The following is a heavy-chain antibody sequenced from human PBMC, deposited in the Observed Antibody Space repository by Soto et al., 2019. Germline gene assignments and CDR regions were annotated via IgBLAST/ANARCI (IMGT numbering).Heavy chain of an antibody. CDR2: MNPNSGNT. CDR3: ARVPMATNDAFDI. D-gene: IGHD5-12*01. CDR1: GYTFTSYD. J-gene: IGHJ3*02. Sequence: ASVKVSCKASGYTFTSYDINWVRQATGQGLEWMGWMNPNSGNTGYAQKFQGRVTMTRNTSISTAYMELSSLRSEDTAVYYWARVPMATNDAFDIWGQGTMVTVSS. V-gene: IGHV1-8*01.